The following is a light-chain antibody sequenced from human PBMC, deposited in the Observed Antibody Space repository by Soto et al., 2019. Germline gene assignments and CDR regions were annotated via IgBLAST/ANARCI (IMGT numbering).Light chain of an antibody. J-gene: IGKJ1*01. CDR2: AAS. CDR3: QQYYSYPRT. V-gene: IGKV1-8*01. Sequence: AIRITQSPSSLSAYTGDRVTITCRASQGISSYLAWYQQKPGKAPKLLIYAASTLQSGVPSRFSGSGSGTDFTLTISCLQSEDFATYYCQQYYSYPRTFGQGSKVDI. CDR1: QGISSY.